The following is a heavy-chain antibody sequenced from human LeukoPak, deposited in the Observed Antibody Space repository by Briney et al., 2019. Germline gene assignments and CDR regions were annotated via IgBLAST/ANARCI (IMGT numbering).Heavy chain of an antibody. CDR1: GDSISSSSYY. V-gene: IGHV4-39*07. D-gene: IGHD3-3*01. Sequence: SETLSLICTVSGDSISSSSYYWGWIRQPPGKGLEWIGNIYYSGSTYYNPSLKSRVTISVDTSKNQFSLKLSSVTAADTAVYYCARVFGGGADSYYMDVWGKGTTVTVSS. CDR2: IYYSGST. CDR3: ARVFGGGADSYYMDV. J-gene: IGHJ6*03.